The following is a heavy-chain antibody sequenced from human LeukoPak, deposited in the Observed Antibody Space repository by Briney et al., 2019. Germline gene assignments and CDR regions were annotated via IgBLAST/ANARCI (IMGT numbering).Heavy chain of an antibody. V-gene: IGHV3-33*08. CDR1: GFTFSSYA. CDR3: ARDPSSYYFDY. CDR2: IWYDGSNR. D-gene: IGHD2-15*01. Sequence: GGSLRLSCAASGFTFSSYAMSWVRQAPGKGLEWVAVIWYDGSNRYYADSVKGRFTISRDNSKNTLYLQMNSLRAEDTAVYYCARDPSSYYFDYWGQGTLVTVSS. J-gene: IGHJ4*02.